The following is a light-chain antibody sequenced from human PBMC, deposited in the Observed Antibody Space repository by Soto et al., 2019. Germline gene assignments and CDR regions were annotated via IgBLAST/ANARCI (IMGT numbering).Light chain of an antibody. CDR1: TSNIGSNV. Sequence: QSVLTQPPSASGTPGQRVTIFFSGSTSNIGSNVVNWFQQLPGTAPKLLIYTNNLRPSGVPDRFSGSKSGTSASLAITGLQSDDESDYYCAAWEDSLSAYVFGTGTKVTVL. CDR3: AAWEDSLSAYV. CDR2: TNN. J-gene: IGLJ1*01. V-gene: IGLV1-44*01.